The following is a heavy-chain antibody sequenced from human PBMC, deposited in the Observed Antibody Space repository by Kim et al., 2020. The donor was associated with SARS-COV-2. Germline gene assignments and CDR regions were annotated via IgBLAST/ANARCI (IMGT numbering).Heavy chain of an antibody. CDR3: ARDPNYDILTGYPFDY. J-gene: IGHJ4*02. Sequence: GGSLRLSCAASGFTFSSYAMHWVRQAPGKGLEWVAVISYDGSNKYYADSVKGRFTISRDNSKNTLYLQMNSLRAEDTAVYYCARDPNYDILTGYPFDYWGQGTLVTVSS. D-gene: IGHD3-9*01. CDR1: GFTFSSYA. V-gene: IGHV3-30*04. CDR2: ISYDGSNK.